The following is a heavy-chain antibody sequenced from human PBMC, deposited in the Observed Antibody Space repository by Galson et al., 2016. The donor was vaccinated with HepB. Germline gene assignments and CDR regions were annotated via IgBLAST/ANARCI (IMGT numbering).Heavy chain of an antibody. CDR3: ARLLQLPHKDNYYYYAMDV. CDR2: IYHDGST. J-gene: IGHJ6*02. V-gene: IGHV4-59*01. CDR1: GDSIRSYY. Sequence: SETLSLTCTVSGDSIRSYYWNWIRQPPGKGLEWIGYIYHDGSTNSNPSLKSRVAISVDTSKNQFSLRLSSVTAADTAVYYCARLLQLPHKDNYYYYAMDVWGQGTTVTVSS. D-gene: IGHD1-1*01.